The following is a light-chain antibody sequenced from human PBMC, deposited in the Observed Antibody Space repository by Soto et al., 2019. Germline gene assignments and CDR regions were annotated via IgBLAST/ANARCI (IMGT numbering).Light chain of an antibody. J-gene: IGKJ4*01. V-gene: IGKV3-11*01. CDR3: QQRHTWPLT. CDR1: QSISTY. CDR2: DAA. Sequence: EMVLTQSPATLSFSAGERATLSCRASQSISTYLAWYQQRLGQAPRLLIYDAANRATGIPSRFSGSGSGTDFTLSISSLEPEDFAVYYCQQRHTWPLTFGGGTKVQIK.